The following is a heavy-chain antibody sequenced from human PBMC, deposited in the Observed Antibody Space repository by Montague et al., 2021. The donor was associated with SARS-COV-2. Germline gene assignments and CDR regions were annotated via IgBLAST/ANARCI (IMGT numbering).Heavy chain of an antibody. J-gene: IGHJ6*03. Sequence: SETLSLTCTVSGGSVSSGSYYWSWIRQPPGKGLEWIGYIYYSGSTNYNPSLKSRVTISIDTSKNQFSLKLSSVTAADTAVYYCARVRGEQYQPLFSTYFYYYMDVWGKGTTVTVSS. D-gene: IGHD2-2*01. CDR1: GGSVSSGSYY. CDR3: ARVRGEQYQPLFSTYFYYYMDV. CDR2: IYYSGST. V-gene: IGHV4-61*01.